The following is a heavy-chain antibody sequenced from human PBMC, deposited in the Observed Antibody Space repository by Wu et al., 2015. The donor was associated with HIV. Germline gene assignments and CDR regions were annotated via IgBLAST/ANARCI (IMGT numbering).Heavy chain of an antibody. J-gene: IGHJ4*02. CDR3: ARGGSSGLYSSRSRGYYFDY. V-gene: IGHV1-69*05. D-gene: IGHD6-13*01. CDR1: GDGFTSYA. Sequence: QVHLVQFGGEVKKPGSSVKVTCKASGDGFTSYAVSWVRQAPGQGLEWMGGINPLFGTTKFAQKFQGRLTITTDELRTTAYMELSSLRSEDTAVYYCARGGSSGLYSSRSRGYYFDYWGQGTLVTVSS. CDR2: INPLFGTT.